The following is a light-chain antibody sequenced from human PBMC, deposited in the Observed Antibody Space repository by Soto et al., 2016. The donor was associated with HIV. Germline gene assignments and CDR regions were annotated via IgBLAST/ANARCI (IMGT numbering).Light chain of an antibody. CDR1: QDIRSD. Sequence: DIQMTQSPSSLSASVGDRVTITCRASQDIRSDLGWYQQKPGKAPKRLIYAASSLQSGVPSRFSGSGSGTEFTLTISSLRHEDFATYYCLQHNTYPVTFGQGTKLEIK. CDR3: LQHNTYPVT. J-gene: IGKJ2*01. V-gene: IGKV1-17*01. CDR2: AAS.